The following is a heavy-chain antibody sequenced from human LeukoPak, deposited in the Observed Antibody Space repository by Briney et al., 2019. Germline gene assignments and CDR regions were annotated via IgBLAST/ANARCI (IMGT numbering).Heavy chain of an antibody. D-gene: IGHD5-18*01. CDR2: VIHIFGTA. V-gene: IGHV1-69*13. CDR3: ARDRVGGYSYGFSGDFDY. J-gene: IGHJ4*02. Sequence: SVKVSCKASGGTFSSYAISWVRQAPGQGLEWMGGVIHIFGTANYAQKFRGRVTITADESTSTAYMELSSLRSEDTAVYYCARDRVGGYSYGFSGDFDYWGQGTLVTVSS. CDR1: GGTFSSYA.